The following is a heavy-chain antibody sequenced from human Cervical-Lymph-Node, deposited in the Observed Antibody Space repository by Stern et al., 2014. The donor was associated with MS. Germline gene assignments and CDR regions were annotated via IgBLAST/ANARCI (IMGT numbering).Heavy chain of an antibody. CDR3: AGDKAPVGANWFDP. J-gene: IGHJ5*02. V-gene: IGHV3-7*01. Sequence: VKLVESWGGLVQPGGSLRLSCAASGFTFSAYWMTWVRQAPGKRLEWVANIREDGRDQYYADSVEGRFTISRDNTRNSLYLQMNSLRAEDTAIYYCAGDKAPVGANWFDPWGQGTLVIVSS. CDR2: IREDGRDQ. D-gene: IGHD4/OR15-4a*01. CDR1: GFTFSAYW.